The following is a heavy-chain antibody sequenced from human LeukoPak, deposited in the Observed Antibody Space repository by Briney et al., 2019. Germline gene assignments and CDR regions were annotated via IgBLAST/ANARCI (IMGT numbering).Heavy chain of an antibody. CDR1: GFTFTTYY. Sequence: ASVKVSCKASGFTFTTYYMHWVRQAPGHGLEWMGIINPRDGSTTYAQKFQGRVTMTRDTSTGTVYMELSGLRSEDTAVYYCARDPNTHIDYWGQGTLVTVSS. CDR2: INPRDGST. CDR3: ARDPNTHIDY. V-gene: IGHV1-46*01. J-gene: IGHJ4*02.